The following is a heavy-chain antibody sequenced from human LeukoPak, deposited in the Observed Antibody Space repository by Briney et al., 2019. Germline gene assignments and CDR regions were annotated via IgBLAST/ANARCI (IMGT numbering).Heavy chain of an antibody. J-gene: IGHJ3*02. Sequence: GGSLRLSCAASGFTFSSYAMSWVRQAPGKGLEWVSAISGSGGSTYYADSVKGRFTISRDNSKNTLYLQMNSLRAEDTAVYYCALSGSYDDAFDIWGQGTMVTVSS. CDR2: ISGSGGST. D-gene: IGHD1-26*01. V-gene: IGHV3-23*01. CDR1: GFTFSSYA. CDR3: ALSGSYDDAFDI.